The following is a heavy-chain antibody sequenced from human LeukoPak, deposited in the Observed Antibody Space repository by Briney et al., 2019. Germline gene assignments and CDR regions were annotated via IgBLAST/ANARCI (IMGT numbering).Heavy chain of an antibody. CDR1: GFTFSSYA. J-gene: IGHJ4*02. D-gene: IGHD6-13*01. CDR3: ANGAAAGTPTIGDY. Sequence: GSLRLSCAASGFTFSSYAMSWVRQAPGKGLEWVSFIRYDGSDKYYADSVRGRFTISRDNSKNTLYLQMNSLRAEDTAVYYCANGAAAGTPTIGDYWGQGTLVTVSS. V-gene: IGHV3-30*02. CDR2: IRYDGSDK.